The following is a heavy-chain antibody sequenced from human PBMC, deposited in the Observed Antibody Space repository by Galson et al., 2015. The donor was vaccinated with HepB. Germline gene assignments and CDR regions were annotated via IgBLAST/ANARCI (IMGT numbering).Heavy chain of an antibody. Sequence: LRLSCAASGFTFSSYAMHWVRQAPGKGLEWVAVISYDGSNKYYADSVKGRFTISRDNSKNTLYLQMNSLSAEDTAVYYCAKDLIGYSYGYYFDYWGQGTLVTVSS. D-gene: IGHD5-18*01. CDR3: AKDLIGYSYGYYFDY. CDR2: ISYDGSNK. J-gene: IGHJ4*02. CDR1: GFTFSSYA. V-gene: IGHV3-30*04.